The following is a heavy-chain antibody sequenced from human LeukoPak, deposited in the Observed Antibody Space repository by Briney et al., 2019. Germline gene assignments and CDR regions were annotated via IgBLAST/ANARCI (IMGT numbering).Heavy chain of an antibody. CDR3: AKARIQLWLPVDY. J-gene: IGHJ4*02. V-gene: IGHV3-21*01. CDR1: GFTFSSYS. D-gene: IGHD5-18*01. Sequence: GGSLRLSCAASGFTFSSYSMNWVRQAPGKGLEWVSSISSSSSYIYYADSVKGRFTISRDNSKNTLYLQMNSLRAEDTAVYYCAKARIQLWLPVDYWGQGTLVTVSS. CDR2: ISSSSSYI.